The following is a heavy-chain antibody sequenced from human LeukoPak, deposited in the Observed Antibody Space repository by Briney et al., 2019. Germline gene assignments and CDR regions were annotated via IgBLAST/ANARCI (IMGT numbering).Heavy chain of an antibody. V-gene: IGHV3-21*01. D-gene: IGHD2-8*02. Sequence: GSLRLSCAASGFTFSSYSMNWVRQAPGKGLEWVSSISSTSAYIHYADSVKGRFTISRDNVDNVVYLEMNSLGAEDTATYYCARVAVSGPTGWFDSWGQGTLVIVSS. CDR3: ARVAVSGPTGWFDS. CDR1: GFTFSSYS. CDR2: ISSTSAYI. J-gene: IGHJ5*01.